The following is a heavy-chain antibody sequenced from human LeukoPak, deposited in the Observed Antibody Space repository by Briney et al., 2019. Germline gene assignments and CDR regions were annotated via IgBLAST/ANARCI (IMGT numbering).Heavy chain of an antibody. D-gene: IGHD3-16*01. Sequence: GASVNVSCKASGFTFSGYYMHWVRQAPGQGFEWMGWINPNSGGTNYAQKFQGRVTMTRDTSISTAYMELSRLRSDDTAVYYCARVITETDYWGQGTLVTVSS. J-gene: IGHJ4*02. V-gene: IGHV1-2*02. CDR2: INPNSGGT. CDR3: ARVITETDY. CDR1: GFTFSGYY.